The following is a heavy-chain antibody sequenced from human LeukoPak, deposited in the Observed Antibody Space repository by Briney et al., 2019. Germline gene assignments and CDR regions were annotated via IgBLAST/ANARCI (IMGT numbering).Heavy chain of an antibody. CDR1: GYTFTSYD. CDR2: MNPNSGNT. D-gene: IGHD6-13*01. V-gene: IGHV1-8*01. J-gene: IGHJ4*02. CDR3: ARDLSLAAALDY. Sequence: ASVKVSCKASGYTFTSYDINWVRQATGQGLEWMGWMNPNSGNTGYAQKFQGRVTMTRDMSTSTVYMELSSLRSEDTAVYYCARDLSLAAALDYWGQGTLVTVSS.